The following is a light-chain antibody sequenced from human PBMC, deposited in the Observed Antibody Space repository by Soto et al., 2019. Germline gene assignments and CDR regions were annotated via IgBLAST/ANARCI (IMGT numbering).Light chain of an antibody. J-gene: IGKJ5*01. CDR1: QTISTN. CDR2: AAS. CDR3: PQYNDWPS. Sequence: EIVMTQSPATLSVSPGERATLSCRASQTISTNLAWYQQRPGQAPRLLIYAASTRATGIPARFSGSGSGTEFTLTISSLQSEDFAVYYSPQYNDWPSFGQGTRLEIK. V-gene: IGKV3-15*01.